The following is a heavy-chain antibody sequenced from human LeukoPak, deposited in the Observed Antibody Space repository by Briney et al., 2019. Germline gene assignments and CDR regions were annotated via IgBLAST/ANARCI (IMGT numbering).Heavy chain of an antibody. Sequence: ASVKVSCKASGFSFSTYAINWVRQAPGQGLEWMGWINGYNGNTKYEQTVQGRVTMTTDTSTSTAYMELRSLRSDDTAVYYCARVEIVVSYGMDVWGQGTTVTVSS. J-gene: IGHJ6*02. CDR1: GFSFSTYA. CDR2: INGYNGNT. D-gene: IGHD2-2*03. V-gene: IGHV1-18*01. CDR3: ARVEIVVSYGMDV.